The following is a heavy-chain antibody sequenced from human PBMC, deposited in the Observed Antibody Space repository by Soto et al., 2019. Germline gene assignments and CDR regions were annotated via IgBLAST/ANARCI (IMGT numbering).Heavy chain of an antibody. V-gene: IGHV1-69*01. CDR1: GGTFSSYA. CDR3: ARSYGSGSPDV. CDR2: IIPIFGTA. J-gene: IGHJ6*02. Sequence: QVQLVQSGAEVKKPGSSVKVSCKASGGTFSSYAISWVRQAPGQGLEWMGGIIPIFGTANYAQKFQGRGTITADEATSTGYTELSSLRSEATAVYYCARSYGSGSPDVWGQGTTVTVSS. D-gene: IGHD3-10*01.